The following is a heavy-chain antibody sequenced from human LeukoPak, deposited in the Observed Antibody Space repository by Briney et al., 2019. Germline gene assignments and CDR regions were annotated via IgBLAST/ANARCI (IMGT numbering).Heavy chain of an antibody. D-gene: IGHD2-21*02. CDR1: GFTFSSYA. CDR3: AKLGGDHKYYYYYLDV. Sequence: GGSLRLSCEASGFTFSSYAMRRVRQAPGKGLEWVSAISGSGGSTYYADSVKGRFTISRDNSKNTLCLQMNSLRAEDTAVYYCAKLGGDHKYYYYYLDVWGRGTTVTVSS. V-gene: IGHV3-23*01. CDR2: ISGSGGST. J-gene: IGHJ6*03.